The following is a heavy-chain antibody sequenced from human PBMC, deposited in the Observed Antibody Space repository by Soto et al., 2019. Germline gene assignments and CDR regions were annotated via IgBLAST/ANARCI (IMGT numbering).Heavy chain of an antibody. Sequence: TLSLTCAISGDSVSSNSASWNWFRQSPSRGLEWLGRTYYRSDWHNDYAVSVKSRITINPDTSKNQFSLQLNSVTPDDTAVYYCVRGNCYNGVCPRLDPWGPGSLVTVSS. D-gene: IGHD2-8*01. V-gene: IGHV6-1*01. CDR3: VRGNCYNGVCPRLDP. J-gene: IGHJ5*02. CDR2: TYYRSDWHN. CDR1: GDSVSSNSAS.